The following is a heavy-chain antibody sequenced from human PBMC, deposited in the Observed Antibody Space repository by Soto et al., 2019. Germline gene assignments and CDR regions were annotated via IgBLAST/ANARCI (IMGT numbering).Heavy chain of an antibody. Sequence: SETLSLTCTVSGGSMSTYYWSWIRQPPGKGLEWIGYIYYNGNTNYSPSLKSRVTISLDTSKNQFSLKVTSVTAADTAVYFCARGRDWLIPYYFDYWGQGTLVTVSS. V-gene: IGHV4-59*01. CDR3: ARGRDWLIPYYFDY. CDR1: GGSMSTYY. D-gene: IGHD3-9*01. CDR2: IYYNGNT. J-gene: IGHJ4*02.